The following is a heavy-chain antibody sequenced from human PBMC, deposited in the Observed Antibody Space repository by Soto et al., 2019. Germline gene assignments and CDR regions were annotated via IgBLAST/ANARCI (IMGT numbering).Heavy chain of an antibody. D-gene: IGHD6-13*01. CDR1: GGSVSSGSYY. CDR3: ARDASATYYYYCCLDV. J-gene: IGHJ6*02. V-gene: IGHV4-61*01. CDR2: IYYSGST. Sequence: TLSLTCTVSGGSVSSGSYYWSWIRQPPGKGLEWIGYIYYSGSTNYNPSLESRVTISVDTSKNQFSLKLSSVTAADTAVYYCARDASATYYYYCCLDVWGRGTTVTVSS.